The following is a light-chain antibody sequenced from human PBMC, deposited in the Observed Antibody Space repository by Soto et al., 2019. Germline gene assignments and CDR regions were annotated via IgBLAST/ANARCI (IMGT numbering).Light chain of an antibody. CDR3: QQYGSSPTWT. J-gene: IGKJ1*01. CDR1: HSFSSSY. V-gene: IGKV3-20*01. CDR2: GAS. Sequence: EIVLTQSPATLSLSPGERATLSCRASHSFSSSYLAWYQQKPVQAPRLLIFGASSRATGIPDRFSGSGSGTDFTLTINSLEPEDFAVYYCQQYGSSPTWTFGQGTKVDIK.